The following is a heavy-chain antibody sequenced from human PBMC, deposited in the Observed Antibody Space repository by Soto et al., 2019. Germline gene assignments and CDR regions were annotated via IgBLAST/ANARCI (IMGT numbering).Heavy chain of an antibody. Sequence: GGSLRLSCAASGFTFSSYWMSWVRQAPGKGLEWVANMNQDGSERNYVDSVKGRFSISRDDAKNSLFLQMNSLRAEDTAVYYCARNPSGYDVTGFNPGLDFWGQGTLVTVSS. CDR3: ARNPSGYDVTGFNPGLDF. D-gene: IGHD5-12*01. V-gene: IGHV3-7*01. CDR2: MNQDGSER. CDR1: GFTFSSYW. J-gene: IGHJ4*02.